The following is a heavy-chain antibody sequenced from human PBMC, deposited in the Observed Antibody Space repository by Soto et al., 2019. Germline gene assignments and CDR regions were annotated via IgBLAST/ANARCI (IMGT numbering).Heavy chain of an antibody. V-gene: IGHV1-69*13. CDR1: GGTFNTYA. D-gene: IGHD5-12*01. CDR2: IIPIFGTT. CDR3: ARESGYNAPIDY. J-gene: IGHJ4*02. Sequence: SVKVSCKASGGTFNTYAISWVRQAPGQGLEWMGGIIPIFGTTKYAQKFQGRVTITADESTNTVYMELSSLTSEDTALYYCARESGYNAPIDYWGQGSLVTVSS.